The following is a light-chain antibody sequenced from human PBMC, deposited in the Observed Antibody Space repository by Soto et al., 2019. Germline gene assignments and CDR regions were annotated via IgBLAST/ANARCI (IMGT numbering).Light chain of an antibody. Sequence: EIVMTQSPATLSVSPGERATLSCRASQSISSNLAWYQQKPGQAPRLLMFRTSNRATGIPDRFSGSGSGTDFTLTISRLEPEDFAVYYCQQYVTSPWAFGQGTKVDIK. CDR3: QQYVTSPWA. V-gene: IGKV3-20*01. J-gene: IGKJ1*01. CDR1: QSISSN. CDR2: RTS.